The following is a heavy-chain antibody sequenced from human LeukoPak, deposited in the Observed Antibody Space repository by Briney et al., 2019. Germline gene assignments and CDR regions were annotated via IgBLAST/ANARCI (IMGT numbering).Heavy chain of an antibody. D-gene: IGHD3-22*01. V-gene: IGHV1-18*01. CDR1: GYTFTSYG. Sequence: ASVKVSCKASGYTFTSYGISWVRQAPGQGLEWMGWISAYSGNTNYAQKLQGRVTMTTDTSTSTAYMELRSLRSDDTAVYYCAHYYDSSGYFAFDIWGQGTMVTVSS. CDR3: AHYYDSSGYFAFDI. J-gene: IGHJ3*02. CDR2: ISAYSGNT.